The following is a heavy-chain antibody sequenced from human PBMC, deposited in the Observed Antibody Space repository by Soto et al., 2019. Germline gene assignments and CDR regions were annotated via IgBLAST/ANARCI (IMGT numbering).Heavy chain of an antibody. J-gene: IGHJ5*01. Sequence: ASVKVSCKASGYTFTGYYMHWVRQAPGQRLEWLGWINAGNGNTKYSQKFQGRVTITRDTSASTAYMELSSLRSEDTAVYYCARDSLGYCSGGSCYSNWFDSWGQGTLVTVSS. V-gene: IGHV1-3*01. D-gene: IGHD2-15*01. CDR2: INAGNGNT. CDR1: GYTFTGYY. CDR3: ARDSLGYCSGGSCYSNWFDS.